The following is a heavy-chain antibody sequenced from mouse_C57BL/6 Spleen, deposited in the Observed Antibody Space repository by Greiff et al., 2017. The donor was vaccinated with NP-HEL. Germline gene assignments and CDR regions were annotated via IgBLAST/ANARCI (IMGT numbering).Heavy chain of an antibody. D-gene: IGHD1-1*01. J-gene: IGHJ2*01. V-gene: IGHV14-4*01. CDR3: TTYYYGSSPFDY. CDR1: GFNIKDDY. Sequence: VQLQQSGAELVRPGASVKLSCTASGFNIKDDYMHWVKQRPEQGLEWIGWIDPENGDTEYASKFQGKATITADTSSNPAYLQLSSLTSEDTAVYYCTTYYYGSSPFDYWGQGTALTVSS. CDR2: IDPENGDT.